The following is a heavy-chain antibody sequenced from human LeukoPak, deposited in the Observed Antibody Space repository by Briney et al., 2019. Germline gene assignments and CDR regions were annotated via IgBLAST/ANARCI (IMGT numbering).Heavy chain of an antibody. J-gene: IGHJ1*01. CDR3: ARDSRRDYGMEH. CDR2: ISSSSSYI. V-gene: IGHV3-21*01. Sequence: PGGSLRLSCAASGFTFSSYSMNWVRQAPGKGLEWVSSISSSSSYIYYADSVKGRFTISRDNAKNSLYLQMNSLRAEDTAVYYCARDSRRDYGMEHWGQGTLVTVSS. D-gene: IGHD4-17*01. CDR1: GFTFSSYS.